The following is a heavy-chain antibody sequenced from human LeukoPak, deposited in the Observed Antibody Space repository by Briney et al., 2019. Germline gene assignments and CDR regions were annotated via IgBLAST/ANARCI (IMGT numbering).Heavy chain of an antibody. CDR2: IWYDGSNK. CDR1: GFTFSSYG. V-gene: IGHV3-33*01. J-gene: IGHJ4*02. D-gene: IGHD3-9*01. Sequence: PGGPLRLSCAASGFTFSSYGMHWVRQAPGKGLEWVADIWYDGSNKYYADSVKGRFTISRDNSKNTLYLQMNSLRAEDTAVYYCATGLRYFDWLLIDYWGQGTLVTVSS. CDR3: ATGLRYFDWLLIDY.